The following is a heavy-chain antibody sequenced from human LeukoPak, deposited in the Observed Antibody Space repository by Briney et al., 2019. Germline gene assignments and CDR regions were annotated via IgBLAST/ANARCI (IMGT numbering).Heavy chain of an antibody. CDR1: GFTFGDYA. CDR2: IRSKAYGGTT. J-gene: IGHJ4*02. V-gene: IGHV3-49*04. Sequence: GGSLRLSCTASGFTFGDYAMSWVRQAPGKGLEWVGFIRSKAYGGTTEYAASVKGRFTISRDDSKSVAYLQMNSLKPEDTALYYCARTYSASSHYFDHWGQGTLVTVSS. D-gene: IGHD6-13*01. CDR3: ARTYSASSHYFDH.